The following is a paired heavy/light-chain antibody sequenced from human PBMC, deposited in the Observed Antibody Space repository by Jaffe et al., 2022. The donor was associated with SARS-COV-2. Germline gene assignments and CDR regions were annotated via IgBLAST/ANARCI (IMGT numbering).Light chain of an antibody. J-gene: IGLJ3*02. CDR2: HYSDSDK. CDR3: MIWPGSAWV. V-gene: IGLV5-37*01. CDR1: TDIPVGSHY. Sequence: QPVLTQPPSSSASPGESARLTCALPTDIPVGSHYIYWYQQKPGSPPRFLLYHYSDSDKGRGSGVPSRFSGSKDASANTGILLISGLQSDDEADYYCMIWPGSAWVFGGGTKLTVL.
Heavy chain of an antibody. V-gene: IGHV3-11*01. J-gene: IGHJ4*02. CDR1: GFALSDYY. CDR3: GSQPRPKGVTDN. D-gene: IGHD3-10*01. Sequence: QVQLVESGGNLVKPGGSLRLSCAASGFALSDYYMSWIRQAPGKGLEWLAYISPSGEIVSYADSVEGRFFISRDSAKNSMYLQMTSLRAEDTAVYFCGSQPRPKGVTDNWGQGTLVTVSS. CDR2: ISPSGEIV.